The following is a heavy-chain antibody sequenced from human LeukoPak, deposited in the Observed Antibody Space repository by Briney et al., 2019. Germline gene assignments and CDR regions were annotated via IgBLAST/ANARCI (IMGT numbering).Heavy chain of an antibody. V-gene: IGHV3-48*04. CDR3: ARDRQDYIWGSYRDY. CDR2: ISTSGSTI. D-gene: IGHD3-16*02. J-gene: IGHJ4*02. Sequence: GGSLRLSCEVSGFDFSTYSMNWVRQAPGKGLEWVSYISTSGSTIYYADSVKGRFTISGDNAKNSLYLQMNSLRVEDTAVYYCARDRQDYIWGSYRDYWGQGTQVTVSS. CDR1: GFDFSTYS.